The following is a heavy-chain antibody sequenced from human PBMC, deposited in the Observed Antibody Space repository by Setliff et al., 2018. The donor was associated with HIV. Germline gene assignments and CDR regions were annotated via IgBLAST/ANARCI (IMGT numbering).Heavy chain of an antibody. Sequence: ASVKVSCKASGYTFTSYGISWVRQAPGQGLEWMGWISAYNGNTNYAQKLQGRVTMTTDTSTSTAYMELSRLRSDDTAVYYCARGLSIFGVATPGFYSFMDVWGKGTTVTVSS. D-gene: IGHD3-3*01. J-gene: IGHJ6*03. V-gene: IGHV1-18*01. CDR2: ISAYNGNT. CDR3: ARGLSIFGVATPGFYSFMDV. CDR1: GYTFTSYG.